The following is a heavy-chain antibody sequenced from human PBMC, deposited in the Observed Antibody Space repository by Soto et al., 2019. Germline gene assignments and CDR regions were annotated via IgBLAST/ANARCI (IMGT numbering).Heavy chain of an antibody. J-gene: IGHJ6*02. CDR2: VSGYNGNT. V-gene: IGHV1-18*01. CDR1: GYTFTTSG. CDR3: ARAGEPPYYYYGMAV. Sequence: QVQLVQSGGEVKKPGASVKVSCKASGYTFTTSGVSWVRQAPGQGLEWMGWVSGYNGNTKYEEKFNDRVTMTTDTTTSTAYLELGSLTTDDTAVYYCARAGEPPYYYYGMAVWGQGTTVIVSS. D-gene: IGHD3-10*01.